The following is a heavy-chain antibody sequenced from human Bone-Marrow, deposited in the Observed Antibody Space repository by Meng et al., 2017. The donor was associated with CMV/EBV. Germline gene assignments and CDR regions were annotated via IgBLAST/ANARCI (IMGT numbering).Heavy chain of an antibody. CDR1: GGSFSGYY. CDR3: ARRSGYYYYYYYGMDV. D-gene: IGHD3-3*01. CDR2: INHSGST. J-gene: IGHJ6*02. Sequence: SEPLSLTCAVYGGSFSGYYWSWIRQPPGKGLEWIGEINHSGSTNYNPSLKSRVTISVDTSKNQFSLKLSSVTAADTAVYYCARRSGYYYYYYYGMDVWGQGTTVTVSS. V-gene: IGHV4-34*01.